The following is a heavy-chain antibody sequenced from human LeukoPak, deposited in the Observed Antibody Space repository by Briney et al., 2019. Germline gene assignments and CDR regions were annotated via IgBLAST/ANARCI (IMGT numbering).Heavy chain of an antibody. J-gene: IGHJ4*02. Sequence: GGSLRLSCAASGFIFSNYWMSWVRQAPGKGLEWVANIRQDGSEKYYVDSVRGRFTISRDNAKNSLYLQMNGLRAEDTAVYYCARAYMADWGQGTLVTASS. V-gene: IGHV3-7*03. CDR2: IRQDGSEK. CDR1: GFIFSNYW. CDR3: ARAYMAD. D-gene: IGHD4-11*01.